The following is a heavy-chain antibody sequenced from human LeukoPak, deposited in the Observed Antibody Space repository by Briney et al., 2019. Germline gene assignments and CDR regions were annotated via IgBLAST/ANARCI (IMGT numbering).Heavy chain of an antibody. J-gene: IGHJ4*02. V-gene: IGHV1-18*01. CDR1: GYTFTSYG. CDR3: ARDGGSVTTVVTPLDY. Sequence: ASVNVSSTASGYTFTSYGISWVRQAPGQGLEWMGWISVYNGNTKYAQTIQGRVTMTTDTATSTAYMELRSLRSDDTAVYYCARDGGSVTTVVTPLDYWGQGTLVTVSS. CDR2: ISVYNGNT. D-gene: IGHD4-23*01.